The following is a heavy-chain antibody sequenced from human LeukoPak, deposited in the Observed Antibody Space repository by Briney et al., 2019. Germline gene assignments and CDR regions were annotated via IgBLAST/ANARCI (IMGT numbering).Heavy chain of an antibody. CDR3: AKDPVTYYYDSSGSGYFDY. Sequence: GGSLRLSCEVFGITFSTSAMSWVRRSPGKGLECLSGFRACCYSTYYVDSVKGRFTISRDNSKNTLYLQMNSLRAEDTAVYYCAKDPVTYYYDSSGSGYFDYWGQGTLVTVSS. CDR1: GITFSTSA. V-gene: IGHV3-23*01. J-gene: IGHJ4*02. CDR2: FRACCYST. D-gene: IGHD3-22*01.